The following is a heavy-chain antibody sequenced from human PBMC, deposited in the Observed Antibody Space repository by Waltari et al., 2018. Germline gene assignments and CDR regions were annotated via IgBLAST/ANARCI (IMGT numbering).Heavy chain of an antibody. V-gene: IGHV4-34*02. Sequence: QVQLQQWGAGLLKPSETLSLTCNVSGGSFSDLYWDWIRKPPGKGLGGIGEVDHSGRTIQNATLRTRVTISLDTSKNQLSLMLNSVTAADTATYYCARSFGWYAFDIWGQGSMVTVSS. D-gene: IGHD6-19*01. CDR3: ARSFGWYAFDI. CDR1: GGSFSDLY. J-gene: IGHJ3*02. CDR2: VDHSGRT.